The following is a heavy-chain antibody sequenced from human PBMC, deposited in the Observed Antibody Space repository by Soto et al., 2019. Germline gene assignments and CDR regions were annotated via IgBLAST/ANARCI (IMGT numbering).Heavy chain of an antibody. Sequence: ASVKVSCKASGYTFTRYTINWVRQAPGQRLEWMGWINPDNGNTKSSQKFQDRVIITRDTSASTAYMDLSSLRSEDTAVYYCSRGIATGQLDPWGQGTLVTVSS. CDR1: GYTFTRYT. CDR2: INPDNGNT. V-gene: IGHV1-3*01. CDR3: SRGIATGQLDP. D-gene: IGHD2-15*01. J-gene: IGHJ5*02.